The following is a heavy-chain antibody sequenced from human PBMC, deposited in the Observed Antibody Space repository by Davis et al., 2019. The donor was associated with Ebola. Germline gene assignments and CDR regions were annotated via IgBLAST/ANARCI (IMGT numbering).Heavy chain of an antibody. CDR2: ISGSGGST. CDR1: VFTFSSYW. J-gene: IGHJ6*02. Sequence: GESLKISCAASVFTFSSYWMSWVRQAPGKGLEWVSAISGSGGSTYYADSVKGRFTISRDNAKNSLYLQMNSLRAEDTAVYYCARDGVYDFWSGYYVRGNYGMDVWGQGTTVTVSS. D-gene: IGHD3-3*01. V-gene: IGHV3-21*01. CDR3: ARDGVYDFWSGYYVRGNYGMDV.